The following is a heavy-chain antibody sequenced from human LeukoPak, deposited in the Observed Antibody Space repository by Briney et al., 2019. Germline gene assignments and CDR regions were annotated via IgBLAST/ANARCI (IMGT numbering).Heavy chain of an antibody. J-gene: IGHJ4*02. CDR2: ISSSSSYI. Sequence: GSPRLSCAASGFTFSSHWMHWVRQAPGKGLEWVSSISSSSSYIYYADSVKGRFTISRDNAKNSLYLQMNSLRAEDTAVYYCARSSIFGVAQPPDDYWGQGTLVTVSS. V-gene: IGHV3-21*01. CDR1: GFTFSSHW. CDR3: ARSSIFGVAQPPDDY. D-gene: IGHD3-3*01.